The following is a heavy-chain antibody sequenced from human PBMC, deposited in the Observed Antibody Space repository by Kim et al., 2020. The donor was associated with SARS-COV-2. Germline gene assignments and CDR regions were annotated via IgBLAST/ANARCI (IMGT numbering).Heavy chain of an antibody. CDR2: FDPEDGET. D-gene: IGHD3-10*01. J-gene: IGHJ6*02. V-gene: IGHV1-24*01. Sequence: ASVKVSCKVSGYTLTELSMHWVRQARGKGLEWMGGFDPEDGETIYAQKFQGRVTMTEDTSTDTAYMELSSLRSEDTAVYYCATAFSVRGVIPFTYYYYYGMDVWGQGTTVTVSS. CDR1: GYTLTELS. CDR3: ATAFSVRGVIPFTYYYYYGMDV.